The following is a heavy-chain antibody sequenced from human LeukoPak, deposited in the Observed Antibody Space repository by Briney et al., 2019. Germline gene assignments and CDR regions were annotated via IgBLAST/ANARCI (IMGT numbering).Heavy chain of an antibody. CDR2: ISAYNGNT. V-gene: IGHV1-18*01. CDR1: GYTFTSYG. J-gene: IGHJ6*02. CDR3: ARGVASRTPYYYYGMDV. D-gene: IGHD2-15*01. Sequence: ASVKVSCKASGYTFTSYGISWVRQAPGLGLEWMGWISAYNGNTNYAQKLQGRVTMTTDTSTSTAYMELRSLRSDDTAVYYCARGVASRTPYYYYGMDVWGQGTTVTVSS.